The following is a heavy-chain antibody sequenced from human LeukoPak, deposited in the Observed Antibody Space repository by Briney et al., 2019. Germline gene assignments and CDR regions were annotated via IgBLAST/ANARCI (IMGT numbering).Heavy chain of an antibody. CDR3: ARDCGGDCYPDY. CDR1: GGTFSSYA. D-gene: IGHD2-21*02. Sequence: SVKVSCKASGGTFSSYAISWGRQAPGQGLEWRGRIIHILGLANYAQKFRGRVTITADKSTSTAYMELSSLRSEDTAVYYCARDCGGDCYPDYWGQGTLVTVSS. V-gene: IGHV1-69*04. J-gene: IGHJ4*02. CDR2: IIHILGLA.